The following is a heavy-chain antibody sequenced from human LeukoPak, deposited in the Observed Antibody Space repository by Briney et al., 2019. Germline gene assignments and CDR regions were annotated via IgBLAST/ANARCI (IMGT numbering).Heavy chain of an antibody. CDR1: GGSISSYY. D-gene: IGHD3-22*01. CDR2: IYYSGST. J-gene: IGHJ4*02. Sequence: SETLSLTCTVSGGSISSYYWSWIRQPPGKGLEWIGYIYYSGSTNYNPSLKRRVTISVDTSKNQFSLKLSSVTAADTAVYYCARDRNSGYFDYWGQGTLVTVSS. V-gene: IGHV4-59*01. CDR3: ARDRNSGYFDY.